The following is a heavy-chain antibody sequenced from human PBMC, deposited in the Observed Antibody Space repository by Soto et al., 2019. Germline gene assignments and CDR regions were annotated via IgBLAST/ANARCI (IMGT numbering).Heavy chain of an antibody. D-gene: IGHD6-13*01. V-gene: IGHV3-30*18. CDR2: ISYDGSNK. CDR3: AKPSWGAAAGTIAFDI. Sequence: QVQLVESGGGVVQPGRSLRLSCAASGFTFSSYGMHWVRQSPGKGLEWVAVISYDGSNKYYADSVKGRFTISRDNSKNTLDLQMNSLRAEDTAVYYCAKPSWGAAAGTIAFDIWGQGTMVTVSS. CDR1: GFTFSSYG. J-gene: IGHJ3*02.